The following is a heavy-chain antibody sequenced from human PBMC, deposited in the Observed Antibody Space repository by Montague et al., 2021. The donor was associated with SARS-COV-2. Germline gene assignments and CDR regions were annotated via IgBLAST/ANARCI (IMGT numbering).Heavy chain of an antibody. CDR2: IYYTGNT. V-gene: IGHV4-59*01. Sequence: SETLSLTCTVSGGSISPYYWTWIRQPPGKGLEWIGYIYYTGNTKYKPSLKSRVTLSVDTSKNQFSLNLKSVTAADTAVYYCARGRGRYFDSGSYNWLDSWGQGTLVTVSS. CDR1: GGSISPYY. CDR3: ARGRGRYFDSGSYNWLDS. J-gene: IGHJ5*01. D-gene: IGHD3-10*01.